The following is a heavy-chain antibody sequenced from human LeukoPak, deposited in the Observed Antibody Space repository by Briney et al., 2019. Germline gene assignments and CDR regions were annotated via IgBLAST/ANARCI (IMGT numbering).Heavy chain of an antibody. J-gene: IGHJ4*02. D-gene: IGHD4-17*01. CDR1: GGSISSSSYY. Sequence: PSETLSLTCTVSGGSISSSSYYWGWIRQPPGKGLEWIGSIYYSGSTYYNPSLKSRVTISVDTSKNQFSLKLSSVTAADTAVYYCASLDYEYYFDYWGQGTLVTVSS. CDR2: IYYSGST. V-gene: IGHV4-39*07. CDR3: ASLDYEYYFDY.